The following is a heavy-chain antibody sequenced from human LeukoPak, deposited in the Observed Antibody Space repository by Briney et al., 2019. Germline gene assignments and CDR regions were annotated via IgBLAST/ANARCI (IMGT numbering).Heavy chain of an antibody. V-gene: IGHV4-34*01. CDR3: ARRAGYSYGWDVFDI. D-gene: IGHD5-18*01. CDR2: INHSGST. CDR1: GGSFSGYY. J-gene: IGHJ3*02. Sequence: PSETLSLTCAVYGGSFSGYYWSWIRQPPGKGLEWIGEINHSGSTNYNPSLKSRVTISVDTSKNQFSLKLSSVTAADTAVYYCARRAGYSYGWDVFDIWGQGTMVTVSS.